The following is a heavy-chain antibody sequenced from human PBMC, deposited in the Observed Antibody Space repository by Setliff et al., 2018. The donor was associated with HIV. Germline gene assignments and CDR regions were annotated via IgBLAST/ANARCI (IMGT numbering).Heavy chain of an antibody. J-gene: IGHJ6*03. CDR1: GDSVSSASYY. CDR2: VFPSGGT. CDR3: ARDTSTRPFHYFYYMDV. V-gene: IGHV4-61*02. D-gene: IGHD1-26*01. Sequence: SETLSLTCTVSGDSVSSASYYWSWIRQPAGKGLEWIGRVFPSGGTRYSPSFESRVTMSVDPSSRQFSLHLRSVTAADTAIYYCARDTSTRPFHYFYYMDVWGTGTTVTVSS.